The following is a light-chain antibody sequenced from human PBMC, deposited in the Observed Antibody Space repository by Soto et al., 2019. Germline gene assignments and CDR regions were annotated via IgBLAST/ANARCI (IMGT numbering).Light chain of an antibody. J-gene: IGKJ2*01. CDR1: QSVSSSY. CDR3: HQYVNSPYT. V-gene: IGKV3-20*01. CDR2: GAS. Sequence: EIVLTHSPGTLSLSPGERATLSCRARQSVSSSYLAWYQQRPGQAPRLLIYGASSRATGIPDRFSGSGSGTDFTLTISRLEPEDFAVDYCHQYVNSPYTFGQGTNLEIK.